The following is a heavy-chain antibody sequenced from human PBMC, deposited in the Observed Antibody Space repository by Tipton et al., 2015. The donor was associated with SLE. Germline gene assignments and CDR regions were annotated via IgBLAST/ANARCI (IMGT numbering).Heavy chain of an antibody. CDR3: TTARTGCSRNNCYLDN. Sequence: TLSLTCTVSGGSLSGDTYYWSWIRQPAGEGLEWIGRIFTSGNTNYNPSLKSRVTISVDTSKNQFSLELSSVTAADTAVYYCTTARTGCSRNNCYLDNWGRGTLVTVSS. CDR1: GGSLSGDTYY. D-gene: IGHD2-2*01. CDR2: IFTSGNT. V-gene: IGHV4-61*02. J-gene: IGHJ4*02.